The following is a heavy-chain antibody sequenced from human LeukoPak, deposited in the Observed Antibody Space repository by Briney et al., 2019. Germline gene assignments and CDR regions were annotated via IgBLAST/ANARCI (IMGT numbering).Heavy chain of an antibody. J-gene: IGHJ2*01. D-gene: IGHD2-2*01. CDR3: ASVSAAMVPDWYFDL. CDR2: ISAYNGNT. CDR1: GYTFTSYG. Sequence: ASVTVSCKASGYTFTSYGISWVRQAPGQGLEWMGWISAYNGNTNYAQKLQGRVTMTTDTSTSTAYMELRSLRSDDTAVYYCASVSAAMVPDWYFDLWGRGTLVTVSS. V-gene: IGHV1-18*01.